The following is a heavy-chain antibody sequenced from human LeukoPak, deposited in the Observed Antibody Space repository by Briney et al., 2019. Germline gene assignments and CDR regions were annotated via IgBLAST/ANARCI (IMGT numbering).Heavy chain of an antibody. CDR3: ARADYNYYYYGMDV. V-gene: IGHV3-64*01. CDR1: GFTFSSYA. Sequence: GGSLRLSCAASGFTFSSYAMHWVRQAPGKGLEYVSAISSNGGSTYYVNSVKGRFTISRDNSKNTLYLQMGSLRAEDMAVYYCARADYNYYYYGMDVWGQGTTVTVSS. CDR2: ISSNGGST. D-gene: IGHD4-11*01. J-gene: IGHJ6*02.